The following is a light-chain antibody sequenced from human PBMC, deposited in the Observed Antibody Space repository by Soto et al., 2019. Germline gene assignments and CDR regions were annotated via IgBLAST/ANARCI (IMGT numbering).Light chain of an antibody. CDR3: QQYNKWPPWT. Sequence: EIVMTQSPVTLSVSPGEGATLFCRASQSVRSNLAWYQQEPGLAPRLLIYAVSTRANGVPARFSGNGSETELTLTISGLQSDDFALYYCQQYNKWPPWTFGQGTKVDI. CDR1: QSVRSN. V-gene: IGKV3-15*01. CDR2: AVS. J-gene: IGKJ1*01.